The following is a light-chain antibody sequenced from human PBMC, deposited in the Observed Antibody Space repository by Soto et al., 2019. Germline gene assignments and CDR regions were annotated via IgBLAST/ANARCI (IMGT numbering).Light chain of an antibody. J-gene: IGLJ1*01. CDR2: DVT. CDR3: SSFTGSSYV. CDR1: SSDVGNNNY. V-gene: IGLV2-14*03. Sequence: QSVLTQPASVSGSPGQSITISCTGTSSDVGNNNYVSWYQHNPGRAPKVMICDVTNRPSGVSNRFSGSKSGNTAPLTISGLQAEDEAVYYCSSFTGSSYVFGTGTKVTVL.